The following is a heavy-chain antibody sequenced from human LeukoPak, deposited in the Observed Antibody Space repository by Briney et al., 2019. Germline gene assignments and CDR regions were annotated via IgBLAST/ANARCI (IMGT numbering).Heavy chain of an antibody. J-gene: IGHJ4*02. CDR2: INPNSGGT. CDR3: ARDMSSGWYYGSGIDY. Sequence: GASVKVSCKASGYTFTGYYMHWVRQAPGQGLEWMGWINPNSGGTNYAQKFQGRVTMTRDTSISTAYMELSRLRSDDTAVYYCARDMSSGWYYGSGIDYWGQGTLVTVSS. D-gene: IGHD6-19*01. CDR1: GYTFTGYY. V-gene: IGHV1-2*02.